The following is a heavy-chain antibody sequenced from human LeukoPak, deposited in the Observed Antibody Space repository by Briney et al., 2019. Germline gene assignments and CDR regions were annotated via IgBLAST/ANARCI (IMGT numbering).Heavy chain of an antibody. CDR3: ARALPPADRTYYYYYYYMDV. CDR2: ISGSGGST. D-gene: IGHD6-25*01. CDR1: GFTFSSYA. V-gene: IGHV3-23*01. J-gene: IGHJ6*03. Sequence: GGSLRLSCAASGFTFSSYAMSWVRQAPGKGLEWVSAISGSGGSTYYADSVKGRFTISRDNSKNTLYLQMNSLRAEDTAVYFCARALPPADRTYYYYYYYMDVWGKGTTVTVSS.